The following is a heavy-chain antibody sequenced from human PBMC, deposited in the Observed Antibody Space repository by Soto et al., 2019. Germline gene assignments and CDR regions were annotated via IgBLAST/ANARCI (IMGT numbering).Heavy chain of an antibody. Sequence: QVQLVESGGCVVQPGRSLRLSCAASGFTFSSHAMHWVRQAPGKGLEWVATIWYDGSKEYYTDSVKGRFTISRDISNNTPYLQMNSLRAEDTALYYFAKDTGHSYFDFAYWGQGTLVTVSS. D-gene: IGHD5-12*01. CDR1: GFTFSSHA. V-gene: IGHV3-33*06. CDR3: AKDTGHSYFDFAY. CDR2: IWYDGSKE. J-gene: IGHJ4*02.